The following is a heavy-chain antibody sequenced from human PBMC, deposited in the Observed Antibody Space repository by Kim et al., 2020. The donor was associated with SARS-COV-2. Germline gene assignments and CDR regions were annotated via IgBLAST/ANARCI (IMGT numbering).Heavy chain of an antibody. V-gene: IGHV1-46*01. CDR3: AGATYSSSSLDYYYGMDV. D-gene: IGHD6-6*01. J-gene: IGHJ6*02. CDR1: GYTFTSYY. CDR2: INPSGGST. Sequence: ASVKVSCKASGYTFTSYYMHWVRQAPGQGLEWMGIINPSGGSTSYAQKFQGRVTMTRDTSTSTVYMELSSLRSEDTAVYYCAGATYSSSSLDYYYGMDVWGQGPTVTVSS.